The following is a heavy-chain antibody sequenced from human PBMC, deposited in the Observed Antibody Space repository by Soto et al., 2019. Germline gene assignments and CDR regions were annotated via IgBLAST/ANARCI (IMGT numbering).Heavy chain of an antibody. CDR2: IYYSGST. V-gene: IGHV4-31*01. CDR1: GGSISSGGYY. CDR3: ARENGLLSDFDY. Sequence: QVQLQESGPGLVKPSQTLSLTCTVSGGSISSGGYYWSWIRQHPGKGLEWIGYIYYSGSTYYNPSLKSLVTISVDPSKNQFSLKLSSVTAADTAVYYCARENGLLSDFDYWGQGTLVTVSS. D-gene: IGHD3-10*01. J-gene: IGHJ4*02.